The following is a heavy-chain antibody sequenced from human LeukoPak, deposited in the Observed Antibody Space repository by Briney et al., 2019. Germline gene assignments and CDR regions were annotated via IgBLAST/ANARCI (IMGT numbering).Heavy chain of an antibody. V-gene: IGHV3-11*01. CDR1: GFTFSDYN. J-gene: IGHJ4*02. CDR3: AKDGDTMIVVVTYFDY. CDR2: ISRSGSTK. D-gene: IGHD3-22*01. Sequence: GGSLRLSCAASGFTFSDYNMRWIRQAPGKGLEWVSSISRSGSTKYYADSVKGRFTISRDNAKNSLFLQMNSLRAEDTAVYYCAKDGDTMIVVVTYFDYWGQGTLVTVSS.